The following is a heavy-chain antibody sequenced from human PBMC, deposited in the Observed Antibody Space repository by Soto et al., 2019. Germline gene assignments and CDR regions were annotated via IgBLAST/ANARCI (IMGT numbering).Heavy chain of an antibody. V-gene: IGHV1-69*13. J-gene: IGHJ4*02. Sequence: SVKVSWKASGGTFSSYAISWVRQAPGQGLEWMGGIIPIFGTANYAQKFQGRVTITADESTSTAYMELSSLRSEDTAVYYCARDLPHNYYDSSGFDYWGQGTLVTVSS. CDR2: IIPIFGTA. CDR1: GGTFSSYA. D-gene: IGHD3-22*01. CDR3: ARDLPHNYYDSSGFDY.